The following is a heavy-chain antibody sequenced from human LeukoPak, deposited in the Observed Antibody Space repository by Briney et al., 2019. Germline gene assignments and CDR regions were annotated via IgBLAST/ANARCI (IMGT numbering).Heavy chain of an antibody. CDR2: SGHDGST. J-gene: IGHJ3*02. CDR1: GFTFDDHA. CDR3: ASQTKHYYGSRSYWTAFDT. Sequence: PGGSLRLSCAASGFTFDDHAMHWVRQAPGKGLEWVSLSGHDGSTKYADSVRGRFTISRDNNKKSIDVEMNSLRIEDTALYHCASQTKHYYGSRSYWTAFDTWGQGTMVTVSS. V-gene: IGHV3-43*02. D-gene: IGHD3-10*01.